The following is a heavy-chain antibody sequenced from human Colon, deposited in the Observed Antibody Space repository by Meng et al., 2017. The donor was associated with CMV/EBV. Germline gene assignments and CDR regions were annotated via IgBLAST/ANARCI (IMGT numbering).Heavy chain of an antibody. D-gene: IGHD1-26*01. CDR2: INANSGAT. CDR3: AREPFLYSGIIYGADY. CDR1: GFTFSDYF. V-gene: IGHV1-2*02. Sequence: ASVKVSCKASGFTFSDYFIHWVRQAPGQGLEWVGWINANSGATTSARSFQGRVTMTRDTSITTAYMQLTTLTSDDTAAYYCAREPFLYSGIIYGADYWGQGTLVTVSS. J-gene: IGHJ4*02.